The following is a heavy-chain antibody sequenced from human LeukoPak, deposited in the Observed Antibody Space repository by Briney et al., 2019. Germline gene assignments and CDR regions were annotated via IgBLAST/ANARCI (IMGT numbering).Heavy chain of an antibody. J-gene: IGHJ4*02. CDR1: GFTFSSFG. CDR2: ISYDGSNK. D-gene: IGHD4-17*01. V-gene: IGHV3-30*03. CDR3: ATDHGFHYGVYFDY. Sequence: GGSLRLSCAASGFTFSSFGMHWVRQAPGKGLEWVAVISYDGSNKYSADSVKGRFTISRDNSKNTLYLQMNSLRAEDTAVYYCATDHGFHYGVYFDYWGQGTLVTVSS.